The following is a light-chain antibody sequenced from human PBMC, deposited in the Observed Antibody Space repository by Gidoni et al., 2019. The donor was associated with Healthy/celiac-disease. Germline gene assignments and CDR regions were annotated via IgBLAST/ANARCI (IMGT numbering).Light chain of an antibody. Sequence: QSALTQPRSVSGSPGQSVPISCTGTSSDVGGYNYVSWYQQNPGKAPKLMIYDVSKRPSGVPDRFSGSKSGNTASLTISGLQAEDEADYYCCSYAGSYTWVFGGGTKLTVL. V-gene: IGLV2-11*01. CDR1: SSDVGGYNY. CDR3: CSYAGSYTWV. J-gene: IGLJ2*01. CDR2: DVS.